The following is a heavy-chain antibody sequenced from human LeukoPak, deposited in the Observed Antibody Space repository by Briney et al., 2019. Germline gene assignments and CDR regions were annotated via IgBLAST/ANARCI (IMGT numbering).Heavy chain of an antibody. CDR3: ARVGSYYDMDV. CDR1: GFTVTSKH. Sequence: GGSLRLSCAASGFTVTSKHMDWVRQAPGKGLEWVLVVESGGDTSYANSVRGRFTVSRDIFQNTLYLQMNSLRVDDTAVYYCARVGSYYDMDVWGQGTTVTVSS. D-gene: IGHD3-10*01. CDR2: VESGGDT. J-gene: IGHJ6*02. V-gene: IGHV3-53*01.